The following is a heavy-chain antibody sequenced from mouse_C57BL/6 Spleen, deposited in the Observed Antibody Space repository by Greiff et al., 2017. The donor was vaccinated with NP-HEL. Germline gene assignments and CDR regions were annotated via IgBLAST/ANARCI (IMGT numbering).Heavy chain of an antibody. Sequence: QVQLQQSGAELARPGASVKLSCKASGYTFTSYGISWVKQRTGQGLEWIGEIYPRSGNTYSNEKFKGKATLTADKSSSTAYMELRSLTAEDSAVYFCARWTTVVANFDYWGQGTTLTVSS. D-gene: IGHD1-1*01. CDR1: GYTFTSYG. V-gene: IGHV1-81*01. CDR2: IYPRSGNT. J-gene: IGHJ2*01. CDR3: ARWTTVVANFDY.